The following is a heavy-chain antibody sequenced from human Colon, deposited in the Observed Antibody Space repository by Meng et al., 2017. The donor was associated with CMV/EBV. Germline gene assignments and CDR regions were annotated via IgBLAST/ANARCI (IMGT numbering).Heavy chain of an antibody. Sequence: GGSLRLSCAASGFTVSSNYMSWVRQALGKGLEWVSVIYSGGSTYYADSVKGRFTISRDNSKNILYLQMNSLRADDTAVYYCARGSGPLFPGAFDIWGQGTMVTVSS. D-gene: IGHD3-10*02. CDR2: IYSGGST. CDR1: GFTVSSNY. CDR3: ARGSGPLFPGAFDI. J-gene: IGHJ3*02. V-gene: IGHV3-53*01.